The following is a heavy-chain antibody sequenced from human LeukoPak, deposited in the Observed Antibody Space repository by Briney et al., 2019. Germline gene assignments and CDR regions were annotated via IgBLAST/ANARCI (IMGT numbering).Heavy chain of an antibody. J-gene: IGHJ4*02. CDR1: GGSISSGSYY. CDR3: ARGPITIFGVVVLYYFDY. CDR2: IYTSGST. V-gene: IGHV4-61*02. D-gene: IGHD3-3*01. Sequence: MPSQTLSLTCTVSGGSISSGSYYWGWIRQPAGKGLEWIGRIYTSGSTNYNPSLKSRVTISVDTSKNQFSLKLSSVTAADTAVYYCARGPITIFGVVVLYYFDYWGQGTLVTVSS.